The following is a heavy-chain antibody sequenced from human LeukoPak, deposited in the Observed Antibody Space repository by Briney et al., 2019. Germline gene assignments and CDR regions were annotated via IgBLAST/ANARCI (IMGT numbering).Heavy chain of an antibody. CDR1: GGSISSYY. V-gene: IGHV4-59*01. Sequence: SETLSLTCTVSGGSISSYYWSWIRQPPGKGLEWIGYIYYSGSTNYNPSLKSRVTISVDTSKNQFSLKLSSVTAADTAVYYCARDSTPVVTAPADAFDIWGQGTMVTVSS. CDR2: IYYSGST. CDR3: ARDSTPVVTAPADAFDI. D-gene: IGHD2-21*02. J-gene: IGHJ3*02.